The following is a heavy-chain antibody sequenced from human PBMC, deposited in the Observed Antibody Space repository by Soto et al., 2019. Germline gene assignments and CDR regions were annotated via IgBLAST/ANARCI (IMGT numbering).Heavy chain of an antibody. CDR1: GFTFSNAW. CDR3: TTIGIAVAARAAFDI. J-gene: IGHJ3*02. CDR2: IKSKTDGGTT. Sequence: GGSLRLSCAASGFTFSNAWMSWVRQAPGKGLECVGRIKSKTDGGTTDYAAPVKGRFTISRDDSKNTLYLQMNSLKTEDTAVYYCTTIGIAVAARAAFDIWGQGTMVTVSS. V-gene: IGHV3-15*01. D-gene: IGHD6-19*01.